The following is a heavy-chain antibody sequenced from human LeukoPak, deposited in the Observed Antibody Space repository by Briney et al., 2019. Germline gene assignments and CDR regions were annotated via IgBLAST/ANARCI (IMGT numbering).Heavy chain of an antibody. CDR2: ISSDGSDK. D-gene: IGHD4-17*01. CDR1: EFIFSSYG. V-gene: IGHV3-30*03. J-gene: IGHJ4*02. Sequence: GESLKISCAASEFIFSSYGMHWVRQAPGKGLEWVAIISSDGSDKHYADSVKGRFSISRDNSQKTLYLQMNSLRPDDTAVYYCARQKITVTVSLDYWGQGTLVTVSS. CDR3: ARQKITVTVSLDY.